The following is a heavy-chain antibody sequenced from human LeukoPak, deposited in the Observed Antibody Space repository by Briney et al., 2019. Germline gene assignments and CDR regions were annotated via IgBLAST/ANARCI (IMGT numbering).Heavy chain of an antibody. J-gene: IGHJ4*02. Sequence: QAGGSLRLSCAASGFTFSTYGIHWARQAQGKGLEGVAFIRYDGSNKYYADSVKGRFTISRDNSKNTVYLQMNSLRAEDTAVYYCAAPGVPAATYYFDYWGQGTLVTVSS. CDR1: GFTFSTYG. V-gene: IGHV3-30*02. D-gene: IGHD2-2*01. CDR3: AAPGVPAATYYFDY. CDR2: IRYDGSNK.